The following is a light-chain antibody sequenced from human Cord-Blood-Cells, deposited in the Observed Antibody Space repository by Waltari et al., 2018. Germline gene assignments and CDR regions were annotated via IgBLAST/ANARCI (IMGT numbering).Light chain of an antibody. J-gene: IGLJ1*01. Sequence: QSALTQPASVSGSPGRWITIPCTGTSSDVGGYNYVSWSQQHPGKDPKLRIYDVSNRPSGVPNRFSGTKSGNPASLTFSGLQAEYEADYYCSSYTSSSTYVFGTETKVTVL. CDR3: SSYTSSSTYV. CDR1: SSDVGGYNY. V-gene: IGLV2-14*03. CDR2: DVS.